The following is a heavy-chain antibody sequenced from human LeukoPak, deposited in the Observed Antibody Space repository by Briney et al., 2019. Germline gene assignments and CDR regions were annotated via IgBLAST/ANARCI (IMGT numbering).Heavy chain of an antibody. D-gene: IGHD2-15*01. CDR3: ARDLVGSPRGFDY. Sequence: GGFLRLSCAAPGFTFSSYGMHWVRQAPGKGLEWVSSISSSSIYIYNADSLKGRFTISRDNAMNSLYLQMNGLRAEDTAVYYCARDLVGSPRGFDYWGQGTLVTVSS. CDR2: ISSSSIYI. J-gene: IGHJ4*02. CDR1: GFTFSSYG. V-gene: IGHV3-21*06.